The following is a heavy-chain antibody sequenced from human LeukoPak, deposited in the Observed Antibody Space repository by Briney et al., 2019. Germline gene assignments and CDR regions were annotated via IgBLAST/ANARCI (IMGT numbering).Heavy chain of an antibody. V-gene: IGHV1-8*01. D-gene: IGHD3-16*01. CDR3: GRAMITFGGISGLSDY. CDR2: MNPNSGNT. J-gene: IGHJ4*02. Sequence: ASVKVSCKASGYTFTTFDINWVRQATGQGLEWMGWMNPNSGNTGYAQKFQGRVTMTRNTSISTAYMELTSLRSEDTAVYYCGRAMITFGGISGLSDYWGQGTLVTVSS. CDR1: GYTFTTFD.